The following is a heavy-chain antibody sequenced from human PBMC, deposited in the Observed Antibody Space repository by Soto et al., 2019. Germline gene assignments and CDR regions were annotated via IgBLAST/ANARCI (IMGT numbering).Heavy chain of an antibody. CDR1: GYTFTSYG. V-gene: IGHV1-18*01. J-gene: IGHJ6*03. D-gene: IGHD3-22*01. CDR3: ARAVVIDVYYYYYYMDV. CDR2: ISAYNGNT. Sequence: ASVKVSCKASGYTFTSYGISWVRQAPGQGLEWMGWISAYNGNTNYAQKLQGRVTMTTDTSTSTAYMELRSLRSDDTAVYYCARAVVIDVYYYYYYMDVWGKGTTVTVSS.